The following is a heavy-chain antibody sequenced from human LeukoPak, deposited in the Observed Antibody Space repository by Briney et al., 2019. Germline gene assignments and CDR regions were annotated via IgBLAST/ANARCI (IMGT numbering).Heavy chain of an antibody. J-gene: IGHJ3*02. CDR3: ASGYDFWSGYHDAFDI. V-gene: IGHV1-18*01. CDR1: GYTFTSYG. CDR2: ISAYNGNT. D-gene: IGHD3-3*01. Sequence: GASVKVSCKASGYTFTSYGISWVRQAPGQGLEWMGWISAYNGNTNYAQKLQGRVTMTTDTSTSTAYMELRGLRSDDTAVYYCASGYDFWSGYHDAFDIWGQGTMVTVSS.